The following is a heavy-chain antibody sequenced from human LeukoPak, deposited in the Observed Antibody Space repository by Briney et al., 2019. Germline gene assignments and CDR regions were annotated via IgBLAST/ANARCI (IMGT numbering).Heavy chain of an antibody. D-gene: IGHD4-17*01. V-gene: IGHV1-69*04. Sequence: ASVKVSCKASGGTFSSYAISWVRQAPGQGLEWMGRIIPILGIANYAQKFQGRVAITADKSTSTAYMELSSLRSEDTAVYYCARTPSATALDYWGQGTLVTVSS. CDR2: IIPILGIA. CDR3: ARTPSATALDY. CDR1: GGTFSSYA. J-gene: IGHJ4*02.